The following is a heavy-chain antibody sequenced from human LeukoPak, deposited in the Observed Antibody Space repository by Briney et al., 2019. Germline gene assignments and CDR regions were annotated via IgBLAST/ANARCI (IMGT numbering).Heavy chain of an antibody. J-gene: IGHJ4*02. Sequence: PGGSLRLSCAASGFTFRNYGMQWVRQTPGEGLEWVTLISYDGSDKYYADSVKGRFSISRDNSKNTLYLQMNSLRAEDTAVYYCASLRSGSGTFYNDYWGQGTLVTVSS. D-gene: IGHD3-10*01. CDR2: ISYDGSDK. CDR1: GFTFRNYG. CDR3: ASLRSGSGTFYNDY. V-gene: IGHV3-30*03.